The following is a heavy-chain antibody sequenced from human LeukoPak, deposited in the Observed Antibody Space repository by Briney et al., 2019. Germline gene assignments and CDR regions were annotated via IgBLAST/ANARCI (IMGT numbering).Heavy chain of an antibody. J-gene: IGHJ3*02. CDR1: GGSISSYY. CDR3: ANSPLVPSAFDI. V-gene: IGHV4-59*01. Sequence: SETLSLTCTVSGGSISSYYWSWIRQPPGKGLEWIGYIYYSGSTNYNPSLKSRVTISVDTSKNQFSLKLSSVTAADTAVYYCANSPLVPSAFDIWGQGTMVTVSS. D-gene: IGHD2-2*01. CDR2: IYYSGST.